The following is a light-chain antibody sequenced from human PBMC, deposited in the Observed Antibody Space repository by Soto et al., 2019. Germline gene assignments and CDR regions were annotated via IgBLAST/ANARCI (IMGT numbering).Light chain of an antibody. J-gene: IGKJ4*01. V-gene: IGKV1-13*02. CDR3: QQFNCFPLT. Sequence: IQLTQSPSSLSASVGDRVTITCRAGQDIGSALSWYQQRAGKAPTLLLYDASNLEAGVPSRFSGSGSRTDFTLTSTILRPEDFATYYWQQFNCFPLTFGGGTKVQIK. CDR2: DAS. CDR1: QDIGSA.